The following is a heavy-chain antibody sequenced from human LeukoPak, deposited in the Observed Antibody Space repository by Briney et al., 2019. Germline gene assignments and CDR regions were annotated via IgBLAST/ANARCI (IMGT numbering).Heavy chain of an antibody. V-gene: IGHV3-7*01. CDR1: GSTSSRNF. CDR3: ASGAGWESGY. D-gene: IGHD1-26*01. CDR2: IDQDGSEK. J-gene: IGHJ4*02. Sequence: PGGSLRLSCAVSGSTSSRNFMSWVRQTPEKGLEWAANIDQDGSEKNYVDSVKGRFTISRDNAKNSLFLQMNSLRAEDTAIYYCASGAGWESGYWGQGTLVTVSS.